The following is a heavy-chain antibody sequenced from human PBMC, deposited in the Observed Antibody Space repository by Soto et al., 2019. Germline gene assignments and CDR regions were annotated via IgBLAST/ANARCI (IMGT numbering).Heavy chain of an antibody. CDR2: IYYSGST. V-gene: IGHV4-31*03. CDR1: GGSISSGGYY. Sequence: QVQLQESGPGLVKPSQTLSLTCTVSGGSISSGGYYWSWIRQHPGKGLEWIGYIYYSGSTYYNPSLRSRMTVSVDTSTTRCSLKLSSVTTADTAVYFCAIVSRGMDVWGPWTTVTVCS. J-gene: IGHJ6*02. CDR3: AIVSRGMDV.